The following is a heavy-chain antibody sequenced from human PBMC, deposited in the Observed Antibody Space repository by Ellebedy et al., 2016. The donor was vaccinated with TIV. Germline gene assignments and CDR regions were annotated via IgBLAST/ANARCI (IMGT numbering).Heavy chain of an antibody. J-gene: IGHJ6*02. V-gene: IGHV1-69*13. CDR1: GGTFSSYA. CDR3: ARDLGGYGSGSDYGMDV. Sequence: SVKVSXXASGGTFSSYAISWVRQAPGQGLEWMGGIIPIFGTANYAQKFQGRVTITADESTSTAYMELSSLRSEDTAVYYCARDLGGYGSGSDYGMDVWGQGTTVTVSS. CDR2: IIPIFGTA. D-gene: IGHD3-10*01.